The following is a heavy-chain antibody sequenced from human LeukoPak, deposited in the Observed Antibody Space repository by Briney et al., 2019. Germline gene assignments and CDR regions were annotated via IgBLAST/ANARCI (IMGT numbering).Heavy chain of an antibody. CDR3: ARDRGSIAAAGPNYFDY. D-gene: IGHD6-13*01. CDR1: GFTFSSYG. J-gene: IGHJ4*02. V-gene: IGHV3-30*03. CDR2: ISYDGSNK. Sequence: GRSLRLSCAASGFTFSSYGMHWVRQAPGKGLEWVAVISYDGSNKYYADSVKGRFTISRDNAKNSLYLQMNSLRAEDTAVYYCARDRGSIAAAGPNYFDYWGQGTLVTVSS.